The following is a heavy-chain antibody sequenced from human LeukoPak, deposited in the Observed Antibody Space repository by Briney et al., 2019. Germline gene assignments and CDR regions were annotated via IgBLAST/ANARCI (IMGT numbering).Heavy chain of an antibody. V-gene: IGHV3-64*01. CDR3: AGAHGSYFDY. CDR2: ISSNGGST. J-gene: IGHJ4*02. CDR1: GFTFSSYA. D-gene: IGHD1-26*01. Sequence: GGSLRLSCAASGFTFSSYAMHWVRQAPGKGLEYVSAISSNGGSTYYANSVKGRFTISRDNSKNTLYLQMGSLRAEDMAVYYCAGAHGSYFDYWGQGTLVTVSS.